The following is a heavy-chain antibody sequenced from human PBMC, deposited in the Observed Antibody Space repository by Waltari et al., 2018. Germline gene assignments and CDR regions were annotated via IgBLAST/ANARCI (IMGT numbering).Heavy chain of an antibody. CDR3: AKGRSYDSSGYYYGD. J-gene: IGHJ4*02. CDR2: VWYDGTNK. V-gene: IGHV3-33*06. Sequence: QVQLVESGGGVVQPGRSLRLSCAASGLTFSSYGMHWVRQAPGKGLEWVAFVWYDGTNKYYADSVKGRFTISRDNSKNTLNLQMNSLRVEDTAVYYCAKGRSYDSSGYYYGDWGQGTLVTVSS. D-gene: IGHD3-22*01. CDR1: GLTFSSYG.